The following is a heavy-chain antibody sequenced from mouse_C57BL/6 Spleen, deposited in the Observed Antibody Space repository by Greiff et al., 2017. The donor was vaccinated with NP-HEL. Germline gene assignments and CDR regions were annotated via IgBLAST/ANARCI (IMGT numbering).Heavy chain of an antibody. D-gene: IGHD2-4*01. Sequence: EVQLQQSGPVLVKPGASVKMSCKASGYTFTDYYMNWVKQSHGKSLEWIGVINPYNGGTSYNQKFKGKATLTVDKSSSTAYMELNSLTSEDSAVYYCARHDYSYYAMDYWGQGTSVTVSS. CDR2: INPYNGGT. J-gene: IGHJ4*01. CDR1: GYTFTDYY. V-gene: IGHV1-19*01. CDR3: ARHDYSYYAMDY.